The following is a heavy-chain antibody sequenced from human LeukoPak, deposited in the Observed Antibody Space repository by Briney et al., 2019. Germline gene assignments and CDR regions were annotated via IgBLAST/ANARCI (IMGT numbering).Heavy chain of an antibody. CDR1: GFTFSSYS. Sequence: GGSLRLSCAASGFTFSSYSMNWVRQAPGKELEWVSSISSSSSYIYYADSMKGRFTISRDNAKNSLYLQMNSLRAEDTAVYYCASGPYCSGGSCYIAEYFQHWGQGTLVTVSS. D-gene: IGHD2-15*01. CDR2: ISSSSSYI. V-gene: IGHV3-21*01. J-gene: IGHJ1*01. CDR3: ASGPYCSGGSCYIAEYFQH.